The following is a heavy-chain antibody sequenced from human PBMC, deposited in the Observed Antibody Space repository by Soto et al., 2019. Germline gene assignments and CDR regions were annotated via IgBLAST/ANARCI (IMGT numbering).Heavy chain of an antibody. CDR3: ARDFGGYSGYGPTDY. CDR2: VWYDGSNK. V-gene: IGHV3-33*01. D-gene: IGHD5-12*01. CDR1: GFTFSHYG. Sequence: ESGGGVVQPGRSLRLSCAAFGFTFSHYGMHWVRQAPGKGLEWVAVVWYDGSNKYYADSVKGRFTISRDNSKNTLFLHMNSLRAEDTAVYHCARDFGGYSGYGPTDYWGQGTRVTVSS. J-gene: IGHJ4*02.